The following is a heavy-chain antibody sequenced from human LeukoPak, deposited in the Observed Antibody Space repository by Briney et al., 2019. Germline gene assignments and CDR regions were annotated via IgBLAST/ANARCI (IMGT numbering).Heavy chain of an antibody. CDR1: GYTFTSYD. CDR2: MNPNSGNT. Sequence: ASVKVSCKASGYTFTSYDINWVRQATGQGLEWMGWMNPNSGNTGYAQNFQSRVTMTRNTSISTAYMELSSLRSEDTAVYYCARVVVVPAANYYYYYYGMDVWGQGTTVTVSS. CDR3: ARVVVVPAANYYYYYYGMDV. J-gene: IGHJ6*02. V-gene: IGHV1-8*01. D-gene: IGHD2-2*01.